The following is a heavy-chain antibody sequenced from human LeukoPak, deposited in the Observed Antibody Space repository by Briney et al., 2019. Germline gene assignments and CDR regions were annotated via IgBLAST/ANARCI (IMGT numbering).Heavy chain of an antibody. CDR2: ISSSGSTK. D-gene: IGHD3-22*01. CDR3: ARALRDITMIVVATYYFDY. J-gene: IGHJ4*02. Sequence: GGSLRLSCAASGFTFSDYYMSWIRQAPGKGLEWVSYISSSGSTKYYADSVKGRFTISRDNAKNSLYLQMNSLRAEDTAVYYCARALRDITMIVVATYYFDYWGQGTLVTVSS. V-gene: IGHV3-11*01. CDR1: GFTFSDYY.